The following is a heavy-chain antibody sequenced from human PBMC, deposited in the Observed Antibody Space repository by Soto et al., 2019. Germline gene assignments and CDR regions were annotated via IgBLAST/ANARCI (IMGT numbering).Heavy chain of an antibody. CDR1: GDTFINYS. D-gene: IGHD1-26*01. J-gene: IGHJ6*02. CDR2: IVPMSGGP. Sequence: QVQLVQSAAEVKKPGSSVKISCKASGDTFINYSFSWMRQAPGQGLEWMGGIVPMSGGPNSAEKFHDRLTITADQSTGTVTMQLSRLTSDDTAVYYCERVGIRLIPDELGGGYHFEGLDVWGQGTNVTVS. V-gene: IGHV1-69*01. CDR3: ERVGIRLIPDELGGGYHFEGLDV.